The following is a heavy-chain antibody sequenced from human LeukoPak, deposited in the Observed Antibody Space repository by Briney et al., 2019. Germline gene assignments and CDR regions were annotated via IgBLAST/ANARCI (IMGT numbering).Heavy chain of an antibody. J-gene: IGHJ4*02. Sequence: PGGSLRLSCAASGFTFGSYDMHWVRQATGKGLEWVSAIGTAGDTYYPGSVKGRFTISRENAKNSLYLQMNSLRAGDTAVYYCARGTYDSSGWYEGHFDYWGQGTLVTVSS. V-gene: IGHV3-13*01. CDR3: ARGTYDSSGWYEGHFDY. CDR2: IGTAGDT. CDR1: GFTFGSYD. D-gene: IGHD6-19*01.